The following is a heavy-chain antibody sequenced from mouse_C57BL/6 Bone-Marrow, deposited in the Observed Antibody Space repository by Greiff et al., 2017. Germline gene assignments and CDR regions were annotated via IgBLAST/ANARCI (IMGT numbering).Heavy chain of an antibody. V-gene: IGHV14-1*01. CDR3: ALLLRFYY. D-gene: IGHD1-1*01. CDR2: IDPEDGDT. Sequence: VQLKESGAELVRPGASVKLSCTASGFNIKDYYMHWVKQRPEQGLEWIGRIDPEDGDTEYAPKFQGKATMTADTSSNTAYLQLSSLTSEDSAVSYCALLLRFYYWCRGTTLTLSS. J-gene: IGHJ2*01. CDR1: GFNIKDYY.